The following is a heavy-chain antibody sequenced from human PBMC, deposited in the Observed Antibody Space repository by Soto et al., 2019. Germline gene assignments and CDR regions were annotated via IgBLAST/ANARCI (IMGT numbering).Heavy chain of an antibody. CDR3: ARASGYVSGWYHDY. Sequence: SVKVSCKASGGTFSSDAVSWVRQAPGQGLEWMGGLIPILGTTHYAQRFQGRVTITADESTNTAYMELSSLRSDDTAVYYCARASGYVSGWYHDYWGQGTRVTVSS. V-gene: IGHV1-69*13. CDR2: LIPILGTT. CDR1: GGTFSSDA. D-gene: IGHD6-19*01. J-gene: IGHJ4*02.